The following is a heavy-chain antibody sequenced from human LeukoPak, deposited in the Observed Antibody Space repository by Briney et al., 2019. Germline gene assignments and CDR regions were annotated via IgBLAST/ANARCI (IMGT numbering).Heavy chain of an antibody. CDR2: ISYDGSNK. CDR1: GFTFSSYS. D-gene: IGHD3-22*01. V-gene: IGHV3-30*04. CDR3: AKRGVVIRVILVGFHKEAYYFDS. Sequence: GGSLRLSCAASGFTFSSYSMQWVRQAPGKGLEWVAAISYDGSNKYHADSVKGRFTISRDNPKNTLYLQMNSLRAEDTAVYFCAKRGVVIRVILVGFHKEAYYFDSWGQGALVTVSS. J-gene: IGHJ4*02.